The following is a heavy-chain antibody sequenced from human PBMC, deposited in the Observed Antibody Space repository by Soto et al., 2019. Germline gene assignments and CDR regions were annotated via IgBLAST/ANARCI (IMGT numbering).Heavy chain of an antibody. V-gene: IGHV4-34*01. D-gene: IGHD3-22*01. J-gene: IGHJ6*02. Sequence: PSETLSLTCAVYGGSFSGYYWSWIRQPPGKGLEWIGEINHSGSTNYNPSLKSRVTMSLDTSRNQFSLKLSSVTAADTAVYYCAREGGYFDSSGSGVYHYHGVDVWGQGTTVTVSS. CDR2: INHSGST. CDR3: AREGGYFDSSGSGVYHYHGVDV. CDR1: GGSFSGYY.